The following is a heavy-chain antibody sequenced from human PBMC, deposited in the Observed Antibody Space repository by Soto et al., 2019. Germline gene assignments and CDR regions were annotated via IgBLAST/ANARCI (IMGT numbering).Heavy chain of an antibody. D-gene: IGHD3-22*01. CDR2: INHSGST. Sequence: SETLSLTCAVYGGSFSGYYWSWIRQPPGKGLEWIGEINHSGSTNYNPSLKSRVTISVDTSKNQFSLKLSSVTAADTAVYYCARGSSGYYYYYYGMDVWGQGTTVTVSS. J-gene: IGHJ6*02. V-gene: IGHV4-34*01. CDR1: GGSFSGYY. CDR3: ARGSSGYYYYYYGMDV.